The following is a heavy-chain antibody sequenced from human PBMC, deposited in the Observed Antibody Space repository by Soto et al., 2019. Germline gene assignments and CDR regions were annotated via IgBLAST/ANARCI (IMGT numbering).Heavy chain of an antibody. D-gene: IGHD3-10*01. Sequence: ASVKVSCKASGDTFTTYDINWVRQATGHGLEWMGWINPNSGNIGYAQRFQGRVTMTRDTAIRTAYMEVSSLRSDDTAVYYCARGRASGSYYLLDSWGQGTLVTVSS. CDR1: GDTFTTYD. J-gene: IGHJ4*02. V-gene: IGHV1-8*01. CDR3: ARGRASGSYYLLDS. CDR2: INPNSGNI.